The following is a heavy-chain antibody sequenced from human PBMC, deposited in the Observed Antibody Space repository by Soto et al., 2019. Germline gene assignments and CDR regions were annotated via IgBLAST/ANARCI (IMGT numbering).Heavy chain of an antibody. CDR1: GYTFTSYY. Sequence: QVQLVQSGAEVKKPGASVKVSCKASGYTFTSYYMHWVRQAPGQGLEWMGIINPSGGSTSYAQKFQGRVTMTRDTSTSTVYMELSSLRSEDTAVYYCASGYYGSGKGYYYMDVWGKGITVTVSS. D-gene: IGHD3-10*01. J-gene: IGHJ6*03. CDR2: INPSGGST. V-gene: IGHV1-46*03. CDR3: ASGYYGSGKGYYYMDV.